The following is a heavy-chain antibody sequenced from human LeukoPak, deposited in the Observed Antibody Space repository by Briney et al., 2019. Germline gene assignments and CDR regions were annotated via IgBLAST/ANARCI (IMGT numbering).Heavy chain of an antibody. D-gene: IGHD2-2*01. CDR1: GGSISSSSYH. CDR3: ARNNCSSTSCYQYYYYYYGMDV. Sequence: SETLSLTCTVSGGSISSSSYHWGWIRQPPGKGLEWIGSIYYSGSTYYNPSLKSRVTISVDTSKNQFSLKLSSVTAADTAVYYCARNNCSSTSCYQYYYYYYGMDVWGQGTTVTVSS. CDR2: IYYSGST. J-gene: IGHJ6*02. V-gene: IGHV4-39*01.